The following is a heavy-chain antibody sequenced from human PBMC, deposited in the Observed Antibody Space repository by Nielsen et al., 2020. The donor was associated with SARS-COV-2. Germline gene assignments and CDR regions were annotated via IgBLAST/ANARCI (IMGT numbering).Heavy chain of an antibody. CDR2: SYYSGSA. Sequence: SETLSLTCTVSGGSVSSDNYYWNWIRQPPGKGLEWIGYSYYSGSAHYNPSLKNRATISVYTSKNQFSLMLTSVTAADTAIYYCAREERHYDVLTGYYVGSDGMDVWGQGTTVTVSS. J-gene: IGHJ6*02. V-gene: IGHV4-30-4*01. CDR3: AREERHYDVLTGYYVGSDGMDV. CDR1: GGSVSSDNYY. D-gene: IGHD3-9*01.